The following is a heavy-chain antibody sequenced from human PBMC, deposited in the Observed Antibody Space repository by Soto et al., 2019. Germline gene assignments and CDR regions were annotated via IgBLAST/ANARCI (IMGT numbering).Heavy chain of an antibody. CDR2: ISAYNGNT. CDR3: ARDSSYGGLSIGRFNY. J-gene: IGHJ4*02. Sequence: ASVKVSCKASGYTFTSYGISWVRQAPGQGLEWMGWISAYNGNTNYAQKLQGRVTMTTDTSTSTAYMELRSLRSDDTDVYYCARDSSYGGLSIGRFNYWGQGTLVTVSS. V-gene: IGHV1-18*01. D-gene: IGHD2-15*01. CDR1: GYTFTSYG.